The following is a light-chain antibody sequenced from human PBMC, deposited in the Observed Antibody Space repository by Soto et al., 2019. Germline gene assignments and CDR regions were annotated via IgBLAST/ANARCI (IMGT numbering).Light chain of an antibody. Sequence: QSALTQPASVSGSPGQSITISCTGTSSDVGGYNYVSWYQQHPGKAPKLIIYEVSDRPSGVSNRFSGSKSGNTASLTISGLQAEDEADYYCNSYTSSRNLDVLFGGGTKLTVL. CDR2: EVS. J-gene: IGLJ2*01. V-gene: IGLV2-14*01. CDR1: SSDVGGYNY. CDR3: NSYTSSRNLDVL.